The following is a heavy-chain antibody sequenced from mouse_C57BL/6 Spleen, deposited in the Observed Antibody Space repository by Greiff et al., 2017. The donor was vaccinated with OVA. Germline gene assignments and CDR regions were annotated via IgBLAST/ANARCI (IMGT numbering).Heavy chain of an antibody. CDR2: IRLKSDNYAT. CDR1: GFTFSNYW. D-gene: IGHD2-4*01. Sequence: EVKVEESGGGLVQPGGSMKLSCVASGFTFSNYWMNWVRQSPEKGLEWVAQIRLKSDNYATHYAESVKGRFTISRDDSKSSVYLQMNNLRAEDTGIYYCTGGYDYERYNYWGQGTTLTVSS. V-gene: IGHV6-3*01. CDR3: TGGYDYERYNY. J-gene: IGHJ2*01.